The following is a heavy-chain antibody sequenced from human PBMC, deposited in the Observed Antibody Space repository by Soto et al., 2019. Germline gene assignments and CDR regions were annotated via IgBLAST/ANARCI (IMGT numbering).Heavy chain of an antibody. D-gene: IGHD1-26*01. CDR3: AGEWESYYYYMDV. CDR2: TYYRSKWYN. V-gene: IGHV6-1*01. CDR1: GDSLSSNSAA. Sequence: PSQTLSLTCAISGDSLSSNSAAWNWISPSPSRGLEWLGRTYYRSKWYNDYAVSVKSRITINPDTSKNQFSLQLNSVTPEDMAVYYCAGEWESYYYYMDVWGKGTTVTVSS. J-gene: IGHJ6*03.